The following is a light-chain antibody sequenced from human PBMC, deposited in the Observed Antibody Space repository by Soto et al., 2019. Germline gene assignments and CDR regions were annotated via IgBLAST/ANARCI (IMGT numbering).Light chain of an antibody. V-gene: IGKV1-8*01. CDR1: QGISSY. Sequence: AIRMTQSPSSFSASTGDRVTITCRASQGISSYLAWYQQKPGKAPKLLIYAASTLQSGVPSRFRRNCSRTACTLTIDSLQSEDFATNYCLKYYSYPHSFDQGTKLEIK. CDR3: LKYYSYPHS. CDR2: AAS. J-gene: IGKJ2*01.